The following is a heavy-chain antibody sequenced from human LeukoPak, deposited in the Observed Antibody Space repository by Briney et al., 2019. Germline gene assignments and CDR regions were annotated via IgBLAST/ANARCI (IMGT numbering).Heavy chain of an antibody. Sequence: HGESLKISCKGSGYSFTSYWIGWVRQMPGKGLEWMGIIYPGDSDTRHSPSFQGQVTISADKSISTAYLQWSRLKASDTAMYYCARLVEVAGRLDYWGQGTPVIVSS. CDR3: ARLVEVAGRLDY. V-gene: IGHV5-51*01. CDR1: GYSFTSYW. J-gene: IGHJ4*02. D-gene: IGHD6-19*01. CDR2: IYPGDSDT.